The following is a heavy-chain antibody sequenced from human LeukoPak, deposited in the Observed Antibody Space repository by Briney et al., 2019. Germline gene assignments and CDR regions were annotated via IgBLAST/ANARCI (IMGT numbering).Heavy chain of an antibody. CDR2: ISVSGGST. J-gene: IGHJ4*02. Sequence: GGSLRLSCVASGFTFTTYPMSWVRQAPGKGLEWVSGISVSGGSTYYADSVKGRFTISRDNSKNTVYLQMNNLRAEETAIYYCAKDVSSCGGDCPDSWGQGTLVTVSS. V-gene: IGHV3-23*01. D-gene: IGHD2-21*02. CDR1: GFTFTTYP. CDR3: AKDVSSCGGDCPDS.